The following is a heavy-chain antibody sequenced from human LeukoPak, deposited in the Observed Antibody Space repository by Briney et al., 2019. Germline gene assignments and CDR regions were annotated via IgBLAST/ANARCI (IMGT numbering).Heavy chain of an antibody. CDR3: ATQILLCHYY. J-gene: IGHJ4*02. Sequence: GGSLRLSCAASGFTFSSYEMNWVRQAPGKGLEWVSYISSSGSTIYYADSVKGRFTISRDNAKNSLYLQMNSLRAEDTAVYYCATQILLCHYYWGQGTLVTVSS. CDR1: GFTFSSYE. V-gene: IGHV3-48*03. CDR2: ISSSGSTI. D-gene: IGHD2/OR15-2a*01.